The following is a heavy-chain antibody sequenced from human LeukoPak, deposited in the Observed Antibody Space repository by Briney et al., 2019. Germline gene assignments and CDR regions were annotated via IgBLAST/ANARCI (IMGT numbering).Heavy chain of an antibody. CDR2: ILGSGDT. Sequence: GGSLRLSCAASGFTVTSNYMSWVRQAPGKGLEWVSTILGSGDTRYADSVKARFTVSRDNLKDSLYLQMSDLRVEDTAVYYCAKLCCSHTAYDFWGPGVLVTVSS. V-gene: IGHV3-66*01. CDR1: GFTVTSNY. CDR3: AKLCCSHTAYDF. D-gene: IGHD2-21*02. J-gene: IGHJ4*02.